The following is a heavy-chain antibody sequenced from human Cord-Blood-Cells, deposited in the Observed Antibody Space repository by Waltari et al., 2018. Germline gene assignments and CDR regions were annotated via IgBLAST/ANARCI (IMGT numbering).Heavy chain of an antibody. D-gene: IGHD3-3*01. Sequence: QVQLQQWGAGLLKPSETLSLTCAVYGGSFSGSSWRWIRQPPGKGLEWIGEINHSGSTNYNPSLKSRVTISVDTSKNQFSLKLSSVTAADTAVYYCATRFTIFGVVISPDYWGQGTLVTVSS. CDR2: INHSGST. CDR1: GGSFSGSS. V-gene: IGHV4-34*01. J-gene: IGHJ4*02. CDR3: ATRFTIFGVVISPDY.